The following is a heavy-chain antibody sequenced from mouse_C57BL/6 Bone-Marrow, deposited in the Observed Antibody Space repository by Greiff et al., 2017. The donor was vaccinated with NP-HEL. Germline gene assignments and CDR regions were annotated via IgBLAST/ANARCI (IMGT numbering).Heavy chain of an antibody. D-gene: IGHD2-1*01. J-gene: IGHJ3*01. CDR3: ASPTAGNSWFAY. CDR2: INPNNGGT. CDR1: GYTFTDYY. V-gene: IGHV1-26*01. Sequence: VQLQQSGPELVKPGASVKISCKASGYTFTDYYMNWVKQSHGKSLEWIGDINPNNGGTSYNQKFKGKATLTVDKSSSTAYMELRSLTAEDSAVYYCASPTAGNSWFAYWGQGTLVTVSA.